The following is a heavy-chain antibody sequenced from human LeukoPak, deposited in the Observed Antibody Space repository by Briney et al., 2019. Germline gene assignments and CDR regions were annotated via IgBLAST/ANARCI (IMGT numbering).Heavy chain of an antibody. V-gene: IGHV4-4*07. D-gene: IGHD3-3*01. CDR2: IYTSGST. Sequence: PSETLSLTCTVSGGSISSYYWSWIRQPAGKGLEWIGRIYTSGSTNYNPSLKSRVTMSVDTSKNQFSLKLSSVTAADTAVYYCARLKDDFWSGLSNWFDPWGQGTLVTVSS. CDR3: ARLKDDFWSGLSNWFDP. J-gene: IGHJ5*02. CDR1: GGSISSYY.